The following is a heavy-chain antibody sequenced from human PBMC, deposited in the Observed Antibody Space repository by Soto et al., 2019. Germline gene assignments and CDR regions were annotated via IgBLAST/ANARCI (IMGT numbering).Heavy chain of an antibody. Sequence: ASVKVSCKASGYTFTSYAMHWVRQAPGQRLEWMGWINAGNGNTKYSQKFQGRVTITRDTSASTAYMELSSLRSEDTAVYDCATDRIAHDAFDSWGQGTMVTFSS. CDR3: ATDRIAHDAFDS. J-gene: IGHJ3*02. CDR2: INAGNGNT. V-gene: IGHV1-3*01. D-gene: IGHD6-13*01. CDR1: GYTFTSYA.